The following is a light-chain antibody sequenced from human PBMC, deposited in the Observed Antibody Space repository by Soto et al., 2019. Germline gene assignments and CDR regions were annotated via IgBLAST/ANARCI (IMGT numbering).Light chain of an antibody. J-gene: IGKJ2*01. CDR2: WAS. Sequence: DIVMTQSPDSLAVSLGERATINCKSSQSVLYSSNNKNYLAWYQQKPGQPPKLLIYWASTRESGVPDRFGGSASGTDFTLTISSLQAEEVAVYYCQQYYSTPRTFGQGTKLEIK. CDR3: QQYYSTPRT. V-gene: IGKV4-1*01. CDR1: QSVLYSSNNKNY.